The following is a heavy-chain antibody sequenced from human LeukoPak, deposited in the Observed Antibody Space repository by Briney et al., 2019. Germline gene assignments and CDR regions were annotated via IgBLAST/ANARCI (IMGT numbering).Heavy chain of an antibody. D-gene: IGHD1-26*01. CDR1: GYTFTGYY. CDR2: INPNSGGT. V-gene: IGHV1-2*02. CDR3: ARVCRVGATGPDPETYYFDY. J-gene: IGHJ4*02. Sequence: GASVKVSCKASGYTFTGYYMHWVRQAPGKGLEWMGWINPNSGGTKYAQKFQGRVTMTRDTSISTAYMELSRLRSEDTAVYYCARVCRVGATGPDPETYYFDYWGQGTLVTVSS.